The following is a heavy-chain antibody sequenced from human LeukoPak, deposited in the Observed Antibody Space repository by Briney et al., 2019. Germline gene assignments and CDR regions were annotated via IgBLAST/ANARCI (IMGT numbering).Heavy chain of an antibody. CDR1: GFXFSSYA. CDR2: ISGSGDRT. D-gene: IGHD3-10*01. V-gene: IGHV3-23*01. Sequence: GGSLRLSCAASGFXFSSYAISWVRQAPGKGLEWVSEISGSGDRTFHADSVKGRFTISRDNSMNKLYLQMNSLRAEDTALFYCAKRYFTSGSTRYFDLWGRGTLVTVSS. CDR3: AKRYFTSGSTRYFDL. J-gene: IGHJ2*01.